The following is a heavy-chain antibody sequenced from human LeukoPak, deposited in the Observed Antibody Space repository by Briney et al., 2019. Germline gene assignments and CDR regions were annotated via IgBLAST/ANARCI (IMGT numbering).Heavy chain of an antibody. Sequence: GGTLRLSRAASRFTLGDYDMHWVRRAPGTGLEWVSLIRADGATTLHTDSVKGRLTISRDNSKDSLYLQMHSLSTEDTALYLCARDNTGSYEYWGQGTLVSVPS. CDR3: ARDNTGSYEY. J-gene: IGHJ4*02. V-gene: IGHV3-43*02. CDR1: RFTLGDYD. CDR2: IRADGATT. D-gene: IGHD1-26*01.